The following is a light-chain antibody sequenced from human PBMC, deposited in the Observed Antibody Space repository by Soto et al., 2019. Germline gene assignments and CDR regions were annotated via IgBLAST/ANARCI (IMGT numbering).Light chain of an antibody. CDR1: QSVSSSF. V-gene: IGKV3-20*01. J-gene: IGKJ1*01. CDR3: PQYGSSRT. CDR2: GAS. Sequence: EIVVTQSPGTLSLSPGERATLSCRASQSVSSSFLAWYQQKPGQAPRLLIYGASSRATGIPDRFSGSGSGTDFTLTISRLEPEDFAVYYCPQYGSSRTFGQGTKVDIK.